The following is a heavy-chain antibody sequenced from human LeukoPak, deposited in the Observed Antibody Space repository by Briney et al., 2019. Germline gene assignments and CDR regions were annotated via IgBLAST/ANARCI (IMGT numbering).Heavy chain of an antibody. CDR3: ARGRTYRSSSGFDP. J-gene: IGHJ5*02. V-gene: IGHV4-59*01. CDR2: IYYCGST. Sequence: SETLSLTCTVSGGSISSYYWSWIRQPPGKGLEWIGYIYYCGSTNYNPSLKSRVTISVDTSKNQFSLKLSSVTAADTAVYYCARGRTYRSSSGFDPWGQGTLVTVSP. CDR1: GGSISSYY. D-gene: IGHD6-6*01.